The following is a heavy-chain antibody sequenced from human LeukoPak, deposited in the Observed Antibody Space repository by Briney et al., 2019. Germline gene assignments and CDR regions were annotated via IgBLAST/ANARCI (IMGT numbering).Heavy chain of an antibody. CDR2: ISSSSSYI. V-gene: IGHV3-21*01. CDR1: GFTFSSYT. D-gene: IGHD2-2*01. CDR3: ARVPAAIDY. Sequence: AGGSLRLSCAASGFTFSSYTMNWVRQAPGKGLEWVSSISSSSSYIYYADSVKGRFTISRDNAKNSLYLQMNSLRAEDTAVYYCARVPAAIDYWGQGTLVTVSS. J-gene: IGHJ4*02.